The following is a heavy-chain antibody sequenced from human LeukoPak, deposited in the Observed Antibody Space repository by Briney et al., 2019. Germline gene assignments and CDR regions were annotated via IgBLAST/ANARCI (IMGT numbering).Heavy chain of an antibody. Sequence: SETLSLTCTVSGGSISSGSYYWSWIRQPAGEGLEWIGRIYTSGSTNYNPSLKSRVTISVDTSKNQFSLKLSSVTAADTAVYYCAAIVVVPAAPQEDYYYYMDVWGKGTTVTISS. D-gene: IGHD2-2*01. CDR2: IYTSGST. J-gene: IGHJ6*03. CDR1: GGSISSGSYY. CDR3: AAIVVVPAAPQEDYYYYMDV. V-gene: IGHV4-61*02.